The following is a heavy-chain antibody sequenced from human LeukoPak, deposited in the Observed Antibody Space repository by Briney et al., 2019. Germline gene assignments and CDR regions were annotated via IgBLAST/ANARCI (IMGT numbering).Heavy chain of an antibody. V-gene: IGHV3-23*01. CDR2: ISGSGDST. Sequence: RGSLRLSCAASGFTFSSYAMSWVRQAPGKGLEWVSDISGSGDSTYYADSVKGRFTISRDNSKNTLYLQMNSLRAEDTAVYYCAKRYDDYESGYWGQGTLVTVSS. D-gene: IGHD4-17*01. CDR1: GFTFSSYA. J-gene: IGHJ4*02. CDR3: AKRYDDYESGY.